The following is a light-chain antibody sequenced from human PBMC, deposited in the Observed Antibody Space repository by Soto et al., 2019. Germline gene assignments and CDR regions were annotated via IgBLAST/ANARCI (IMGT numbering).Light chain of an antibody. J-gene: IGKJ1*01. Sequence: EIVLTQSPGTLSLSPGERATLSCRASQSVSSTYLAWYQHKPGQPPTLLIYGASSRVTGIPDRFIGSGSGTDVTLSISRLEPEDFAVYYCQLYGSSSTWTFGQGTKVEIK. CDR1: QSVSSTY. CDR2: GAS. V-gene: IGKV3-20*01. CDR3: QLYGSSSTWT.